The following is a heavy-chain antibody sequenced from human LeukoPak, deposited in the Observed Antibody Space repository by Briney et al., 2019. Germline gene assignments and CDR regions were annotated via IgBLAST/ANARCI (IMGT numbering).Heavy chain of an antibody. V-gene: IGHV3-21*01. J-gene: IGHJ4*02. CDR2: ISSSGSDI. Sequence: GGSLRLSCAASGFTFSRYTMNWVRQAPGKGLEWVSYISSSGSDIYYADSVKGRFTMSRDNAKNSLYLQMNSLRAEDTAVYYCASGYDSSGYYYNYWGQGTLVTVSS. CDR3: ASGYDSSGYYYNY. D-gene: IGHD3-22*01. CDR1: GFTFSRYT.